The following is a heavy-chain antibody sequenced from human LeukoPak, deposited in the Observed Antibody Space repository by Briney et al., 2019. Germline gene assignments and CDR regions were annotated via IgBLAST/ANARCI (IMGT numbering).Heavy chain of an antibody. CDR2: ITSRGEST. V-gene: IGHV3-23*01. Sequence: GGSLRLSCAASGFTFSIYAMSWVRQAPGKGLQWVSSITSRGESTWYVDSVKGRFTITRDNSENTMYLQMHSLRAEDTAVYYCARDRPNYYGSDGHYYRRDGDYWGRGTLVSVSS. CDR1: GFTFSIYA. J-gene: IGHJ4*02. CDR3: ARDRPNYYGSDGHYYRRDGDY. D-gene: IGHD3-22*01.